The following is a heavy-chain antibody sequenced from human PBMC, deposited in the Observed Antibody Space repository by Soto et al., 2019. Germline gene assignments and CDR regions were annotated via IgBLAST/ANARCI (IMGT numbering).Heavy chain of an antibody. Sequence: PGESLKISCKGSGYIFTSYWIGWVRQRPGKGLEWMGIIYPGDSDTRYSPSFQGQVTISADNSISTAYLQWSSLKASDTAMYYCARQRAECPYGMDVWGQGTTVTVSS. J-gene: IGHJ6*02. CDR2: IYPGDSDT. V-gene: IGHV5-51*01. CDR1: GYIFTSYW. D-gene: IGHD2-2*01. CDR3: ARQRAECPYGMDV.